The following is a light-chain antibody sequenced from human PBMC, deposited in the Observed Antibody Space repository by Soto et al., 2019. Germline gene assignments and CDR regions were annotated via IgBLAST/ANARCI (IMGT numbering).Light chain of an antibody. V-gene: IGKV1-39*01. Sequence: DPQMTQSPSSLSASVGDRVTITCRTSQSISSYLNWYQQKPGKAPKLLIYAASSLKTGVPSRFSGSGSGTDFTLTISSLQREDFATYYCQQNYSIRTFGQGTKVEIK. J-gene: IGKJ1*01. CDR3: QQNYSIRT. CDR1: QSISSY. CDR2: AAS.